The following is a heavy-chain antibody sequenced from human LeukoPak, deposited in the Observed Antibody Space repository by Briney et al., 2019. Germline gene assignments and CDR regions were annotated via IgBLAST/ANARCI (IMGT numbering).Heavy chain of an antibody. Sequence: PSETLSLTCAVSGASVSSGNWWNWARQSPGKGLEWIAEILYTGDTNYNPSLRSRVTLSIDNSNNEASLKLASVTAADSAVYYCARAQRGCSANGCYLDPWGPGILVTVSS. CDR1: GASVSSGNW. CDR2: ILYTGDT. V-gene: IGHV4-4*02. D-gene: IGHD2-15*01. CDR3: ARAQRGCSANGCYLDP. J-gene: IGHJ5*02.